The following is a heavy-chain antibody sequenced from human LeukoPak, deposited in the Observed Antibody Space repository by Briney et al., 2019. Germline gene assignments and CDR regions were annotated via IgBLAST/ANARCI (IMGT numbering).Heavy chain of an antibody. Sequence: ASVRVSCKASGYTFTYYYMHWVRQAPGQGLEWMGWLNPNSGDTNYAQKFQGRVSMTRDSSISTAYMDLGDLRSDDTAVYSCARGRNIEMTTMSGGSDYWGQGTLVTVSS. CDR3: ARGRNIEMTTMSGGSDY. D-gene: IGHD5-24*01. CDR2: LNPNSGDT. CDR1: GYTFTYYY. V-gene: IGHV1-2*02. J-gene: IGHJ4*02.